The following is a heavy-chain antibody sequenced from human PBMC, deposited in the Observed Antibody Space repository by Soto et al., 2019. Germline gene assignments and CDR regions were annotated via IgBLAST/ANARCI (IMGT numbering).Heavy chain of an antibody. J-gene: IGHJ6*02. Sequence: SVKVSCKASGYTFTGYYMHWVRQAPGQGLEWMGWINPNSGGTNYAQKFQGWVTMTRDTSISTAYMELSRLRSDDTAVYYCARFRIPKSIAGRRYYYYGMDAWGQGNTVTVSS. CDR2: INPNSGGT. D-gene: IGHD6-6*01. CDR1: GYTFTGYY. CDR3: ARFRIPKSIAGRRYYYYGMDA. V-gene: IGHV1-2*04.